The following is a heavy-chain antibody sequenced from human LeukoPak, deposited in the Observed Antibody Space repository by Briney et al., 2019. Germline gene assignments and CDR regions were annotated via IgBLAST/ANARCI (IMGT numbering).Heavy chain of an antibody. D-gene: IGHD3-10*01. CDR3: ASGYYGPLFDY. CDR2: INHSGST. V-gene: IGHV4-34*01. CDR1: GGSFSGYY. Sequence: PSETLSLTCAVYGGSFSGYYWSWIRQPPGKGLEWIGEINHSGSTNYNPSLKSRVTISVDTSKNQFSLKLSSVTAADTAVYYCASGYYGPLFDYWGQGTLVTVSS. J-gene: IGHJ4*02.